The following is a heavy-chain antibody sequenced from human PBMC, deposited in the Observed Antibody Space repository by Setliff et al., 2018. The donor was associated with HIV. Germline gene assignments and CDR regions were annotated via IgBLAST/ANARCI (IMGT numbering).Heavy chain of an antibody. CDR2: IYYNGST. V-gene: IGHV4-39*07. CDR1: GGSISSTNYY. D-gene: IGHD1-1*01. CDR3: VRAENNGRFHHYMDV. Sequence: PSETLSLTCTVSGGSISSTNYYWAWLRQPPGKGPEWIGYIYYNGSTYYNPSLASRVSIAVDTSKNQFSLKLSSVTAADTAVYFCVRAENNGRFHHYMDVWGKGTTVTVSS. J-gene: IGHJ6*03.